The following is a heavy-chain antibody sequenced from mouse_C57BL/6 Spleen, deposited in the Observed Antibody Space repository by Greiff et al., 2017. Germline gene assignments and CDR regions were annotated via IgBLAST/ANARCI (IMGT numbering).Heavy chain of an antibody. CDR3: ARLDDGY. Sequence: EVKLMESGGGLVKPGGSLKLSCAASGFTFSDYGMHWVRQAPEKGLEWVAYISSGSSTIYYADTVKGRFTISRDNAKNTLFLQMTSLGSEDTAMYYCARLDDGYWGQGTLVTVSA. CDR2: ISSGSSTI. V-gene: IGHV5-17*01. CDR1: GFTFSDYG. J-gene: IGHJ3*02.